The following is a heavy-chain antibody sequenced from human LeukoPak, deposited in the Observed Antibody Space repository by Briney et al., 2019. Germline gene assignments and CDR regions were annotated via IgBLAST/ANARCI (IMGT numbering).Heavy chain of an antibody. CDR3: ARVSGWYFYYYYYMDV. CDR1: GGSISSSSYH. V-gene: IGHV4-39*01. Sequence: PSETLSLTCTVSGGSISSSSYHWGWIRQPPGKGLEWIGEINHSGSTNYNPSLKSRVTISVDTSKNQFSLKLSSVTAADTAVYYCARVSGWYFYYYYYMDVWGKGTTVTVSS. D-gene: IGHD6-19*01. J-gene: IGHJ6*03. CDR2: INHSGST.